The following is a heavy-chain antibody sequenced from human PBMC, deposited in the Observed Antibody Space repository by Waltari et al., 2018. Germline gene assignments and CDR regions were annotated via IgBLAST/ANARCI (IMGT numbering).Heavy chain of an antibody. D-gene: IGHD3-9*01. CDR1: GGSISSYY. CDR3: ARSPGRYFDWLLSLDAFDI. J-gene: IGHJ3*02. CDR2: IYTSGST. V-gene: IGHV4-4*07. Sequence: QVQLQESGPGLVQPSETLSLTCTVSGGSISSYYWSWIRQPAGKGLEWIGRIYTSGSTNYNPSLKSRVTMSVDTSKNQFSLKLSSVTAADTAVYYCARSPGRYFDWLLSLDAFDIWGQGTMVTVSS.